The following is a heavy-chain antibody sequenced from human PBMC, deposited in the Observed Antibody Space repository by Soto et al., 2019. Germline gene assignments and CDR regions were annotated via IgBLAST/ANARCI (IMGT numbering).Heavy chain of an antibody. CDR1: GFTFSSYG. Sequence: QVQLVESGGGVVQPGRSLRLSCAASGFTFSSYGMHWVRQAPGKGLEWVAVIWYDGSNKYYADSVKGRFTISRDNSKNTLYLQMNRLRAEDTAVYYCARDHPWLENYYYGMDVWGQGTTVTVSS. CDR2: IWYDGSNK. J-gene: IGHJ6*02. D-gene: IGHD5-12*01. V-gene: IGHV3-33*01. CDR3: ARDHPWLENYYYGMDV.